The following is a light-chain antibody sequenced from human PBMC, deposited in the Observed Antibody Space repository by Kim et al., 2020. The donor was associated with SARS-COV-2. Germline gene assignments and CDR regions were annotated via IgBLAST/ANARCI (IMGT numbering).Light chain of an antibody. J-gene: IGLJ2*01. V-gene: IGLV2-14*03. CDR1: SSDVGGYNY. Sequence: GPWITISCTGTSSDVGGYNYVSWYQQHPGKAPKLMIYDVSNRPSGVSNRFSGSKSGNTASLTISGLQAEDEADYYCSSYTSSSIVVFGGGTQLTVL. CDR3: SSYTSSSIVV. CDR2: DVS.